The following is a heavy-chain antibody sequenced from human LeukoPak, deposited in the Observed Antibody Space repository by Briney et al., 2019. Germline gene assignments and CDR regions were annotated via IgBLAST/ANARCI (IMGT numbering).Heavy chain of an antibody. CDR2: IRYDGSNK. CDR1: GFTFSSYG. D-gene: IGHD4-17*01. J-gene: IGHJ5*02. V-gene: IGHV3-30*02. CDR3: AKDTPSTVTTRGGWFDP. Sequence: GGSLRLSCAASGFTFSSYGMHWVRQAPGKGLEWVAFIRYDGSNKYYADSVKGRFTISRDNSKNTLYLKMNSLRAEDTAVYYCAKDTPSTVTTRGGWFDPWGQGTLVTVSS.